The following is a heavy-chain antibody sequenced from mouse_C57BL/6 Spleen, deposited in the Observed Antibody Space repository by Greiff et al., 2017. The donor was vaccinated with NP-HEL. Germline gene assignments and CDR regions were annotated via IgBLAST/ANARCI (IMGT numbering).Heavy chain of an antibody. CDR3: ARVGTGRGYFDV. Sequence: EVQLVESGGGLVKPGGSLKLSCAASGFTFSSYAMSWVRQTPEKRLEWVATISDGGSYTYYPDNVKGRFTISRDNAKNNLYLQMSHLKSEDTAMYYCARVGTGRGYFDVWGTGTTVTVSS. J-gene: IGHJ1*03. CDR1: GFTFSSYA. V-gene: IGHV5-4*01. CDR2: ISDGGSYT. D-gene: IGHD4-1*01.